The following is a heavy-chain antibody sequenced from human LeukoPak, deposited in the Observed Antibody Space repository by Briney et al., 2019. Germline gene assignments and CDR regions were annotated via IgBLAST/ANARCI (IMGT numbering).Heavy chain of an antibody. V-gene: IGHV3-23*01. D-gene: IGHD3-3*01. CDR1: GFTFSSYA. Sequence: GGSLRLSCAASGFTFSSYAMSWVRQAPGKGLEWVSAISGSGGSTYYADSVKGRFTISGDNSKNTLYLQMNSLRAEDTAVYYCAKDGRHYDFWSGYYPKSTWYYFDYWGQGTLVTVSS. CDR2: ISGSGGST. CDR3: AKDGRHYDFWSGYYPKSTWYYFDY. J-gene: IGHJ4*02.